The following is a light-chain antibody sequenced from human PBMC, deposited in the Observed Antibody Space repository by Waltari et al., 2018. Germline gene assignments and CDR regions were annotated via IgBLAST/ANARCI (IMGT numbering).Light chain of an antibody. V-gene: IGKV1D-13*01. CDR3: RQFINDPIT. Sequence: ALQLTQSPSSLPASLGDRVTITCRASKGIISALAWYQQKPGKAPKLLIYDASSMERGIPSRFSGSGSGTDFALTISKLQPEDFATYYCRQFINDPITFSQGTRLEIK. CDR2: DAS. CDR1: KGIISA. J-gene: IGKJ5*01.